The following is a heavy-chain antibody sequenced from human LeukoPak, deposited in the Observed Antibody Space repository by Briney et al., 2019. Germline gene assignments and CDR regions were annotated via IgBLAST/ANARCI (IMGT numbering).Heavy chain of an antibody. Sequence: GGSLRLSCAASEFTFSSYGMHWVRQAPGKGLEWVAFIRYDGSNKYYADSVKGRFTISRDNSKNTLYLQMNSLRAEDTAVYYCARPQYSSSWYSVYNWGQGTLVTVSS. V-gene: IGHV3-30*02. CDR1: EFTFSSYG. CDR3: ARPQYSSSWYSVYN. J-gene: IGHJ4*02. CDR2: IRYDGSNK. D-gene: IGHD6-13*01.